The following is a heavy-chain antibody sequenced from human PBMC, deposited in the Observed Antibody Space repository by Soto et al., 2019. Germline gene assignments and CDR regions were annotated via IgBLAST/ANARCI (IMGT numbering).Heavy chain of an antibody. Sequence: ESVKISCKGSGYSFTSYWIGWVRQMPGKGLEWMGIIYPGDSDTRYSPSFQGQVTISADKSISTAYLQWSSLKASDTAMYYCARGMRDCSSTSCCFDYWGQGTLVTVSS. J-gene: IGHJ4*02. CDR3: ARGMRDCSSTSCCFDY. CDR1: GYSFTSYW. D-gene: IGHD2-2*01. V-gene: IGHV5-51*01. CDR2: IYPGDSDT.